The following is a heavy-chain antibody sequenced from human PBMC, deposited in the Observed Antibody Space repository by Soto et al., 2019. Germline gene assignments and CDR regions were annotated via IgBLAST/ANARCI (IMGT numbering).Heavy chain of an antibody. CDR1: GGSFSSGSYY. D-gene: IGHD3-10*01. CDR3: ARGVLLWFGDEWNWFDP. CDR2: IYYSGST. V-gene: IGHV4-61*01. Sequence: WETVSLPCTVSGGSFSSGSYYWSWIRQPPGKGLEWIGYIYYSGSTNYNPSLKSRVTISVDTSKNQFSLKLSSVTAADTAVYYCARGVLLWFGDEWNWFDPWGQGTLVTVSS. J-gene: IGHJ5*02.